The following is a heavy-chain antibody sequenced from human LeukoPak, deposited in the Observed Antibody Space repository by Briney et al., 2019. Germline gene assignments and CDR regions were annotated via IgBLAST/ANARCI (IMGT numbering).Heavy chain of an antibody. J-gene: IGHJ4*02. D-gene: IGHD3-22*01. Sequence: ASVKVSCKASGYTFTSYYMHWVRQAPGQGLEWMGIINPSGGSTSYAQKFQGRVTMTRDTFTSTVYMELSSLRSEDTAVYYCARDDWYYDSSGYLGGYWGQGTLVTVSS. V-gene: IGHV1-46*01. CDR2: INPSGGST. CDR3: ARDDWYYDSSGYLGGY. CDR1: GYTFTSYY.